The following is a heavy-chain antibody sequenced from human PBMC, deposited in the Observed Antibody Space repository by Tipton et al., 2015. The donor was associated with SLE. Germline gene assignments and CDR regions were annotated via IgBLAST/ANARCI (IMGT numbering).Heavy chain of an antibody. D-gene: IGHD3-22*01. Sequence: RSLRLSCAASGFTFSSYGMHWVRQAPGKGLEWVAVIWYDGSNKYYADSVKGRFTISRDNSRNTLYLQMNSLRAEDTAVYYCARARGSGIVVVHSYYFDYWGQGTLVTVSS. CDR2: IWYDGSNK. J-gene: IGHJ4*02. CDR3: ARARGSGIVVVHSYYFDY. CDR1: GFTFSSYG. V-gene: IGHV3-33*01.